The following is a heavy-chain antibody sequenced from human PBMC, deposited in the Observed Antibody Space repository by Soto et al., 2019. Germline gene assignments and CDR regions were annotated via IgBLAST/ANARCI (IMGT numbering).Heavy chain of an antibody. J-gene: IGHJ6*02. CDR3: ARAAASGNGRRVDV. D-gene: IGHD6-13*01. CDR1: GYTFISYY. CDR2: INPSGGRT. Sequence: QVQLVQSGAEVKNPGASVKVSCKASGYTFISYYMHWVRQAPGQGLEWMGMINPSGGRTTYSQQFQGRVTMTGDTSTTTIYMELSCLTSEDTAVYYCARAAASGNGRRVDVWGQGTSVTVSS. V-gene: IGHV1-46*01.